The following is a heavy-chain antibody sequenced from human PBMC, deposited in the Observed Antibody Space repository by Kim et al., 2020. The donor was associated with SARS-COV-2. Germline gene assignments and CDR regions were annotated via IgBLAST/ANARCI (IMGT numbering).Heavy chain of an antibody. Sequence: KGGFTTSRDNSKNTLYLQMNSLRAEDTAVYYCARVAAAGTRYYYYYYMDVWGKGTTVTVSS. D-gene: IGHD6-13*01. J-gene: IGHJ6*03. V-gene: IGHV3-66*01. CDR3: ARVAAAGTRYYYYYYMDV.